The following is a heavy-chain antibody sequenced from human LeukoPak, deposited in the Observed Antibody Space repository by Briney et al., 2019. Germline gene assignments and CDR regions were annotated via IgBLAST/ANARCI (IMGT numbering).Heavy chain of an antibody. Sequence: PSETLSLTCTVSGGSISSGDYYWSWIRQPPGKGLEWTGYIYYSGSTYYNPSLKSRVTISVDTSKNQFSLKLSSVTAADTAVYYCARGGGKSGLILYYYYMDVWGKGTTVTVSS. CDR2: IYYSGST. CDR1: GGSISSGDYY. D-gene: IGHD2-8*01. V-gene: IGHV4-30-4*08. J-gene: IGHJ6*03. CDR3: ARGGGKSGLILYYYYMDV.